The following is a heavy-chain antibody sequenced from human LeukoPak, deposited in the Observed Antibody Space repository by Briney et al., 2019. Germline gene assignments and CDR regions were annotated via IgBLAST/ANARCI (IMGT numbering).Heavy chain of an antibody. CDR2: ISYDGSNK. J-gene: IGHJ6*02. Sequence: GGSLRLSCAVSGFTLSGYWMHWVRQAPGKGLEWVAVISYDGSNKYYADSVKGRFTISRDNSNNTLDLQMNSLRAEDTAVYYCARAITMVRSGGLYYGMDVWGQGTTVTVSS. CDR1: GFTLSGYW. CDR3: ARAITMVRSGGLYYGMDV. D-gene: IGHD3-10*01. V-gene: IGHV3-30*03.